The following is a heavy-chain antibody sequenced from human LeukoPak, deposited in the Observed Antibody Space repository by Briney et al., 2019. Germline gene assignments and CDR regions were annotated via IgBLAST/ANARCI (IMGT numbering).Heavy chain of an antibody. V-gene: IGHV4-59*01. CDR1: GGSISNYY. CDR2: IYFTGST. D-gene: IGHD5-24*01. J-gene: IGHJ4*02. Sequence: PSETLSLTCTVSGGSISNYYWNWIRQPPGKGLEWIGYIYFTGSTNYNPSLKSRVTISLDTSKNQFSLKLSSVTAAHTAIYYCAIGRWLQFSDWGPGTLVTVSS. CDR3: AIGRWLQFSD.